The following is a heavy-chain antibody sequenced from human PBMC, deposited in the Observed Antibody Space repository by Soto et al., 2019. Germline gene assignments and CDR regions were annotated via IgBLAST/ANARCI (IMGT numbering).Heavy chain of an antibody. J-gene: IGHJ2*01. CDR2: ISYDGSNK. CDR1: GFTFSSYA. CDR3: ASVAKTVTVVWYFDL. D-gene: IGHD4-4*01. V-gene: IGHV3-30-3*01. Sequence: QVQLVESGGGVVQPGRSLRLSCAATGFTFSSYAMHWVRQAPGKGLEWVAVISYDGSNKYYADSVKGRFTISRDNSKNTLYLQMNSLRAEDTAVYYCASVAKTVTVVWYFDLWGRGTLVTVSS.